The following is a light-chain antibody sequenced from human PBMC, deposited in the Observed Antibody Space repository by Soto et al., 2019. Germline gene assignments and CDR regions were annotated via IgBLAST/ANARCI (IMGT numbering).Light chain of an antibody. CDR3: QQRYGSPLT. CDR1: LTISKS. Sequence: DIQMTQSPSSLSASVGDRVTITCRASLTISKSLNWYQQKPGKAPKVLIYGVSNLQSGVPSRFSGSGSGTDFTLTISSLQAEDVEMYCCQQRYGSPLTFGGGTSVEIK. V-gene: IGKV1-39*01. CDR2: GVS. J-gene: IGKJ4*01.